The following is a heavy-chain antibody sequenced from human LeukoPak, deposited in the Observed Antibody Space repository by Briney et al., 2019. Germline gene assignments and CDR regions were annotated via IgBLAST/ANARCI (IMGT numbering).Heavy chain of an antibody. J-gene: IGHJ5*02. Sequence: SETLSLTCTVSGGSISSSSYYWGWIRQPPGKGLEWIGSICYSGSTYYNPSFKSRVTISVDTSKNQFSLKLRSVTAADTALYYCAIHYTEDIVVGPAASPETRNNWFDPWGQGTLVTVSS. CDR1: GGSISSSSYY. V-gene: IGHV4-39*07. CDR2: ICYSGST. CDR3: AIHYTEDIVVGPAASPETRNNWFDP. D-gene: IGHD2-2*01.